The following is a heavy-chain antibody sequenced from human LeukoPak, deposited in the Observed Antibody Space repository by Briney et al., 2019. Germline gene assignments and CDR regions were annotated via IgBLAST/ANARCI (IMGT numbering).Heavy chain of an antibody. D-gene: IGHD5-18*01. J-gene: IGHJ3*02. Sequence: SETLSLTCTVSGGSISSGDYYWSWIRQPPGKGLEWIGYIYYSGSTYYNPSLKSRVTISVDTSKNQFSLKLSSVTAADTAVYYCARRGYSFDAFDIWGQGTMVTVSS. CDR1: GGSISSGDYY. V-gene: IGHV4-30-4*02. CDR2: IYYSGST. CDR3: ARRGYSFDAFDI.